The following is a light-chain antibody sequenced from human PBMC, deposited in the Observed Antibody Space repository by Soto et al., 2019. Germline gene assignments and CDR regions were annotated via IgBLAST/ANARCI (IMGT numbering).Light chain of an antibody. CDR2: KAS. V-gene: IGKV1-5*03. J-gene: IGKJ5*01. Sequence: DIQMTQSPSSLSASVGDEVTITCRASQTIMTYLNWYQLKPGKPPRLLIYKASSLESGVPSRFSGSGSGTEFTLTISSLQPDDFATYYCQQRSDWITFGQGTRLEIK. CDR1: QTIMTY. CDR3: QQRSDWIT.